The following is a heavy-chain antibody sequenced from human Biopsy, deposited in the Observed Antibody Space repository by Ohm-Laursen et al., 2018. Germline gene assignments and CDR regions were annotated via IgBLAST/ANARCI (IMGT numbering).Heavy chain of an antibody. CDR2: NIPILGTG. J-gene: IGHJ1*01. Sequence: SSVKVSCKAPGGTFSIYGVNWVRQAPGQGLEWLGGNIPILGTGNYAQKFQDRVTVAADTSTSTATMELRSLRSDDTAVYYCATKLTGYFHHWGQGTLVIVSS. CDR3: ATKLTGYFHH. V-gene: IGHV1-69*06. CDR1: GGTFSIYG. D-gene: IGHD3-9*01.